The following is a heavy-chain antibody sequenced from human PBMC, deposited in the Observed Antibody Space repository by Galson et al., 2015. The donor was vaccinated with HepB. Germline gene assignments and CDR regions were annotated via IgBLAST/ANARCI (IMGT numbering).Heavy chain of an antibody. CDR3: ASAYYDFWGGYPPEDYYYYMDV. D-gene: IGHD3-3*01. J-gene: IGHJ6*03. Sequence: SLRLSCAASGFTFSSYSMNWVRQAPGKGLEWVSSISSRGSYIYYADSVKGRFTISRDNAKNSLYLQMNSLRAEDTAIYYCASAYYDFWGGYPPEDYYYYMDVWGKGTTVTVSS. CDR1: GFTFSSYS. CDR2: ISSRGSYI. V-gene: IGHV3-21*01.